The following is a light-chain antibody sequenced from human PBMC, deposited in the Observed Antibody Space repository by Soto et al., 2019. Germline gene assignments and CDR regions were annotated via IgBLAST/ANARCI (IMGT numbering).Light chain of an antibody. CDR3: QQYNIYSRT. CDR2: DAS. CDR1: QSISSG. Sequence: DIKMNKSPSTLSVSVGDRVTITCRASQSISSGLAWYQQKPGKAPKLLIYDASSMESGVPSRFSGSGSGTEFTLTISSLQPEDFAPYYCQQYNIYSRTFGQVSIVDIK. J-gene: IGKJ1*01. V-gene: IGKV1-5*01.